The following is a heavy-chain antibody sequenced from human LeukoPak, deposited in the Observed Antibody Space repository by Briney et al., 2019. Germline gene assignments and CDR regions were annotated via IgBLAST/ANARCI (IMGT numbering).Heavy chain of an antibody. V-gene: IGHV3-21*01. CDR1: GFTFSTYD. CDR3: ARDYLVVPAAILWPVVSYMDV. Sequence: PGGSLRLSCAASGFTFSTYDMNWVRQAPGKELEWVSSISSRSSSMYYADSVKGRFTISRDNAKNSLYLQMNSLRAEDTAVYYCARDYLVVPAAILWPVVSYMDVWGKGTTVTVSS. CDR2: ISSRSSSM. D-gene: IGHD2-2*01. J-gene: IGHJ6*03.